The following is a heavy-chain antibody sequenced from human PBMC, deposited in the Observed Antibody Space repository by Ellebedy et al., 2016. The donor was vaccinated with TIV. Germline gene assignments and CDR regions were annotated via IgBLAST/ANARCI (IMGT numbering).Heavy chain of an antibody. CDR2: IYYSGSN. D-gene: IGHD3-10*01. CDR1: GGSISTYY. Sequence: MPSETLSLTCTVSGGSISTYYWSWIRQPPGKGLEWIGYIYYSGSNNYNPSLKSRVTISVDTSKNQFSLNLTSVTAADTAVYDCARVGMVREYYFDYWGQGTLVTVSS. J-gene: IGHJ4*02. V-gene: IGHV4-59*01. CDR3: ARVGMVREYYFDY.